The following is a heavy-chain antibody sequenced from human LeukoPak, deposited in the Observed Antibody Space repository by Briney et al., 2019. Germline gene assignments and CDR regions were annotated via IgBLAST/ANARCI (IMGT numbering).Heavy chain of an antibody. CDR2: YSGST. CDR3: ARSSYGAGSKPYWVDY. CDR1: GGSISSSSYY. J-gene: IGHJ4*02. Sequence: SETLSLTCTVSGGSISSSSYYWAWIRQPPGKGLEYIGSYSGSTYNNPSLKSRVTISVDTSKKQFSLKLSSVTAADTPVYFCARSSYGAGSKPYWVDYWGQGTLVTVSS. D-gene: IGHD3-10*01. V-gene: IGHV4-39*01.